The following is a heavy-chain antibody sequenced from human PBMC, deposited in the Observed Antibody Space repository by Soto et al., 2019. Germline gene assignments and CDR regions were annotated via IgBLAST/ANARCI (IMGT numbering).Heavy chain of an antibody. CDR1: GYTFTGYY. V-gene: IGHV1-2*04. J-gene: IGHJ6*02. CDR3: AREIAARINYYYGMDV. CDR2: INPNSGGT. D-gene: IGHD6-6*01. Sequence: ASVKVSCKASGYTFTGYYMHWVRQAPGQGLEWMGWINPNSGGTNYAQKFQGWVTMTRDTSISTAYMELSRLRSDDTAVYYCAREIAARINYYYGMDVWGQGTTVTVSS.